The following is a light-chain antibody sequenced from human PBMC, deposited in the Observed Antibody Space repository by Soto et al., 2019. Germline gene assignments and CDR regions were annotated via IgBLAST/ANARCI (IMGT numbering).Light chain of an antibody. V-gene: IGKV3-15*01. CDR3: QQYNDWPPLT. J-gene: IGKJ4*01. CDR1: ENVDTN. Sequence: EIVMTQSPATLSVSPGEGATLSCRASENVDTNLAWYQHKPGQAPRLLIYGASTRAAGVPARFSGSGSGTEFTLTISSLESEDVAVYYCQQYNDWPPLTFGGGTKVEIK. CDR2: GAS.